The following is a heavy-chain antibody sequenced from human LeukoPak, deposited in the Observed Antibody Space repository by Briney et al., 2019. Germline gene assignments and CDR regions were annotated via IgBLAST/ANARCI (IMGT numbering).Heavy chain of an antibody. Sequence: PGGSLRLSCTASGFTFASYAMSWVRQAPGKGLEWVSTLSNNGENTYYADSVKGRFAISRDNSKNTLYLHMNSLRAEDTAVYYCASFAPYDAFDIWGQGTMVTVSS. V-gene: IGHV3-23*01. CDR1: GFTFASYA. CDR2: LSNNGENT. CDR3: ASFAPYDAFDI. J-gene: IGHJ3*02.